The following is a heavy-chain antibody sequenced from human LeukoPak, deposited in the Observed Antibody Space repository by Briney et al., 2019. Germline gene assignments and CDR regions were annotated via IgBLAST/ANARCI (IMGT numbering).Heavy chain of an antibody. CDR3: ARGGVGYCSGGSCYSNWFDP. D-gene: IGHD2-15*01. Sequence: GESLKISCKGSGYSFTSYWIGWVRQMPGKGLEWMGIIYPGDSDTRYSPSFQGRVTISADKSISTAYLQWSSLKASDTAMYYCARGGVGYCSGGSCYSNWFDPWGQGTLVTVSS. V-gene: IGHV5-51*01. CDR2: IYPGDSDT. J-gene: IGHJ5*02. CDR1: GYSFTSYW.